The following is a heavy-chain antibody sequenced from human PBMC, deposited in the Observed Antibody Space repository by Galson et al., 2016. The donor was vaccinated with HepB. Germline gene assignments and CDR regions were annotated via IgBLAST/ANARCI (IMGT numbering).Heavy chain of an antibody. CDR2: MYFSGNT. D-gene: IGHD2-15*01. J-gene: IGHJ4*02. CDR1: GDSISSYY. Sequence: ETLSLTCTVSGDSISSYYWSWIRQPPGRGLEWIGYMYFSGNTNYNPSPKSRVTMSVDTSKNQFSLKLSSVTAADTAVYYCASMSYCSGGSCYGLFYWGQGTLVTVSS. V-gene: IGHV4-59*01. CDR3: ASMSYCSGGSCYGLFY.